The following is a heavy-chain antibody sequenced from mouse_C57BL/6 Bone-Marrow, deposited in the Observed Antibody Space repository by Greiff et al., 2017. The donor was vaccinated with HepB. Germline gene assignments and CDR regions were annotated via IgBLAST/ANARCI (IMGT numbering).Heavy chain of an antibody. CDR1: GYTFTSYW. J-gene: IGHJ2*01. CDR2: IYPGSGST. Sequence: QVQLQQPGAELVKPGASVKMSCKASGYTFTSYWINWVKQRPGQGLEWIGDIYPGSGSTNYNEKFKSKATLTVDTSSSTAYMQLSSLTSEDSAVYYCARMGYYGSSYPLFDYWGQGTTLTVTS. CDR3: ARMGYYGSSYPLFDY. V-gene: IGHV1-55*01. D-gene: IGHD1-1*01.